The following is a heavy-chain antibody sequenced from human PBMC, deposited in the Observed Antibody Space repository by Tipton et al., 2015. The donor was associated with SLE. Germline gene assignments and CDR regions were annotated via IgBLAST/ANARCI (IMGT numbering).Heavy chain of an antibody. V-gene: IGHV3-23*03. CDR2: IYSGGST. Sequence: GSLRLSCAASGFTFSSYAMSWVRQAPGKGLEWVSVIYSGGSTYYADSVKGRFTISRDNSKNTLYLQMNSLRAEDTAVYYCAKDQGDYGYYGMDVWGQGTTVTASS. CDR3: AKDQGDYGYYGMDV. D-gene: IGHD4-17*01. J-gene: IGHJ6*02. CDR1: GFTFSSYA.